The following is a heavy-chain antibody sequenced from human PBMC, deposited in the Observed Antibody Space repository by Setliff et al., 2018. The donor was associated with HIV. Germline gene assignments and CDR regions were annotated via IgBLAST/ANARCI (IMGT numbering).Heavy chain of an antibody. V-gene: IGHV1-69*13. CDR3: ARAPGATVYYHHLDV. D-gene: IGHD1-26*01. Sequence: GASVKVSCKASGGTFSGYGISWVRQAPGQGLEWMGGIIPIFGIANYAQKFQGRVTITADEAASTAYMELSSLRSEDSAVYFCARAPGATVYYHHLDVWGTGTTVTVSS. J-gene: IGHJ6*03. CDR1: GGTFSGYG. CDR2: IIPIFGIA.